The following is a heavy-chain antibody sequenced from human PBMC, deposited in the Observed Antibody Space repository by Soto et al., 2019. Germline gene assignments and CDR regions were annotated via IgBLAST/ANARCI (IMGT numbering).Heavy chain of an antibody. V-gene: IGHV1-69*01. CDR3: AASESSSWQHDY. D-gene: IGHD6-13*01. Sequence: QVQLVQSGAEMKKPGSSVKVSCTVSGDSLSSYAISWVRQAPGEGLEWVGGIIPIFETANYAQNFQGRVTITAVESTTTAYLEVTRLIPQDTAVFYFAASESSSWQHDYWGKGTLITVSS. CDR1: GDSLSSYA. CDR2: IIPIFETA. J-gene: IGHJ4*02.